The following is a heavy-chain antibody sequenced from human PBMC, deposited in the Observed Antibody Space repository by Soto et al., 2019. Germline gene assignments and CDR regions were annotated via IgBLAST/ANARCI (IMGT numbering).Heavy chain of an antibody. Sequence: EVQLLESGGGLVQPGGSLRLSCAASGFTFSSYAMSWVRQAPGKGLEWVSAISGSGGSTYYADSVKGRFTISRDNSKNTLYLQMKSRRAKDTAVYYCAKEEKGGGRYFDWLLPFDYWGQGTLVTVSS. CDR1: GFTFSSYA. D-gene: IGHD3-9*01. V-gene: IGHV3-23*01. CDR2: ISGSGGST. J-gene: IGHJ4*02. CDR3: AKEEKGGGRYFDWLLPFDY.